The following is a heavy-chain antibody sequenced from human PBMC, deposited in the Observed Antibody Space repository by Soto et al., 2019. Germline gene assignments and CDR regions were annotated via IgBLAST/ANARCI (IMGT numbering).Heavy chain of an antibody. CDR2: INPSGGST. CDR1: GYTFTSYY. D-gene: IGHD3-10*01. J-gene: IGHJ6*03. Sequence: ASVKVSCKASGYTFTSYYMHWVRQAPGQGLEWMGIINPSGGSTSYAQKFQGRVTMTRDTSTSTVYMELSSLRSEDTAVYYCARDLMVRGVIILSRYYYMDVWGKGTTVTVSS. CDR3: ARDLMVRGVIILSRYYYMDV. V-gene: IGHV1-46*01.